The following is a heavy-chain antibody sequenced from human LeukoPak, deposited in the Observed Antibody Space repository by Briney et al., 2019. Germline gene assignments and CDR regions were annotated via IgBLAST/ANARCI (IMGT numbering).Heavy chain of an antibody. CDR1: GYTFTGYY. Sequence: ASVKVSCKASGYTFTGYYMHWVRQAPGQGLEWMGWISPNSGGTNYAQKFQGRVTMTRDTSISTAYMELSRLRSDDTAVYYCARERIAVAGTTYYYYYGMDVWGQGTTVTVSS. CDR3: ARERIAVAGTTYYYYYGMDV. J-gene: IGHJ6*02. CDR2: ISPNSGGT. D-gene: IGHD6-19*01. V-gene: IGHV1-2*02.